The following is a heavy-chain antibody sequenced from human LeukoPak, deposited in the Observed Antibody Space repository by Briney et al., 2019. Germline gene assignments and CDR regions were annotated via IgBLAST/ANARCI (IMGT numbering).Heavy chain of an antibody. V-gene: IGHV1-2*02. J-gene: IGHJ4*02. CDR2: INGNSGAT. CDR3: ARDFSWGVDY. Sequence: VKVSCKASGFTFTGHYMHWVRQAPGQGLEWMGWINGNSGATNYARNFQDRVTLTRDTSISTVYMELSRLRIDDTAVYYCARDFSWGVDYWGQGTLVTVSS. D-gene: IGHD3-10*01. CDR1: GFTFTGHY.